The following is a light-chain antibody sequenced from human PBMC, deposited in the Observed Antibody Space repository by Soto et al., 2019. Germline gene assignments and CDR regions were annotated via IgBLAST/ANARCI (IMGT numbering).Light chain of an antibody. J-gene: IGLJ3*02. V-gene: IGLV2-11*01. CDR1: SSDVGGYYY. CDR3: CSFAGSYTLVV. Sequence: QSALTQPRSVSGSPGQSVAISCTGTSSDVGGYYYVSWYQHHPGKAPKLMIYDVTKRPSGVPDRFSGSKSGNTASLTISGLQAGAEADYYCCSFAGSYTLVVFGGGTKVTVL. CDR2: DVT.